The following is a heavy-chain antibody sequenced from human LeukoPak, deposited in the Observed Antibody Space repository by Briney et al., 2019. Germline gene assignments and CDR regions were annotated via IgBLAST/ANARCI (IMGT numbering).Heavy chain of an antibody. J-gene: IGHJ4*02. Sequence: GGSLRLSCAASGFTFSSYAMSWVRQAPGKGLEWVSAISGSGGSTYYADSVKGRFTISRDNSKNTLYLQMNSLRAEDTAVYYCAKVPDYYGSGMYIDYWGQGTLVTVSS. CDR3: AKVPDYYGSGMYIDY. CDR2: ISGSGGST. V-gene: IGHV3-23*01. CDR1: GFTFSSYA. D-gene: IGHD3-10*01.